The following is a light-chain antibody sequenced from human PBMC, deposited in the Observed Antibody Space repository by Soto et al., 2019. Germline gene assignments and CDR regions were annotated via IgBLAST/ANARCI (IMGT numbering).Light chain of an antibody. V-gene: IGKV1-5*03. J-gene: IGKJ4*01. CDR1: QSISNW. CDR3: QQYNSYPLT. Sequence: DIQMTQSPSTLSASVGDRVTITCRASQSISNWLAWYQQKPGEAPKLLIYKASSLESGVPSRFSGSGSGTEFTLAISSLQTDDFATYYCQQYNSYPLTFGGGTKVEIK. CDR2: KAS.